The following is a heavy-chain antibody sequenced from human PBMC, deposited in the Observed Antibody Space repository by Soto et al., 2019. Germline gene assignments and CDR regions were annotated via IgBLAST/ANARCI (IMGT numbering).Heavy chain of an antibody. CDR2: IIPMIGTA. J-gene: IGHJ4*02. D-gene: IGHD5-12*01. Sequence: QVQLVQSGAEVKKPESSVKVSCKAPGGTFSTYAIRWVRQAPGQGLEWMGGIIPMIGTANYAQRFQDRVTITADESTNAVYMERSSLRSEDTSVYFYASRIPLWLRRINSGYSGWGQGTLVTVSS. CDR1: GGTFSTYA. CDR3: ASRIPLWLRRINSGYSG. V-gene: IGHV1-69*12.